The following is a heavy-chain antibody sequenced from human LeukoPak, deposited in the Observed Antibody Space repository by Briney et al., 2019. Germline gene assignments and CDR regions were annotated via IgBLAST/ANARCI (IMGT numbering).Heavy chain of an antibody. CDR3: ARDNCISTSCYNDAFDM. J-gene: IGHJ3*02. CDR2: MNPNSGNT. CDR1: GYTFTSYD. D-gene: IGHD2-2*02. Sequence: GASVKVSCKASGYTFTSYDINWVRQATGQGLEWMGWMNPNSGNTGYAQKFQGRVTMTRNTSISTAYMELSSLRPDDTAVYYCARDNCISTSCYNDAFDMWGQGTLVTVSS. V-gene: IGHV1-8*01.